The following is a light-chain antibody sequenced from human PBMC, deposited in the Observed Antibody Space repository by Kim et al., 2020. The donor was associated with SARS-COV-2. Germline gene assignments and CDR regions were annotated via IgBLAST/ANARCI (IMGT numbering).Light chain of an antibody. J-gene: IGLJ3*02. CDR2: STT. Sequence: PRGAVTLSCVSSTGTVNNDYYVNWFQQKTGQAPRTMIYSTTTKHSWTPARFSGSLIGGRAALTLSGAQPEDEADYYCLLSHGGAWVFGGGTKLTVL. CDR1: TGTVNNDYY. V-gene: IGLV7-43*01. CDR3: LLSHGGAWV.